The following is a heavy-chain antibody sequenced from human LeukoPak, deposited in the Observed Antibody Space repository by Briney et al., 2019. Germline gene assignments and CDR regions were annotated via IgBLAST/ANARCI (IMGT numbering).Heavy chain of an antibody. CDR3: ARDPTGRDGYNYFDY. CDR1: GFTFSSYA. J-gene: IGHJ4*02. D-gene: IGHD5-24*01. V-gene: IGHV3-30-3*01. CDR2: ISYDGSNK. Sequence: PGGSLRLSCAASGFTFSSYAMHWVRQAPGKGLEWVAVISYDGSNKYYADSVKGRFTISRDNSKNTLYLQTNSLRAEDTAVYYCARDPTGRDGYNYFDYWGQGTLVTVSS.